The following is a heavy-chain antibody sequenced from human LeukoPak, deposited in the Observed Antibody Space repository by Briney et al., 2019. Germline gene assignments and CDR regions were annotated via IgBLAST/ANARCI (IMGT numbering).Heavy chain of an antibody. D-gene: IGHD3-22*01. CDR3: ARSPPGWYYDNSGQYYFDT. Sequence: PSETLSLTCTVSGGSISGYYWSWIRQSPGKRLEWIAYISFTGNTNYNPSLKSRVTISLDTSKTHFSLTLSSLTAADTAVYYCARSPPGWYYDNSGQYYFDTWGQGALVTVSS. CDR1: GGSISGYY. V-gene: IGHV4-59*08. J-gene: IGHJ4*02. CDR2: ISFTGNT.